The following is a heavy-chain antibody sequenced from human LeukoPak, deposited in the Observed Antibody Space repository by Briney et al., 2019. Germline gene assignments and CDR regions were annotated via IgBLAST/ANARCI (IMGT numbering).Heavy chain of an antibody. V-gene: IGHV1-2*02. Sequence: ASVKVSCKASGYTFTGYYMHWVRQAPGQGLEWMGWINPNSGGTNYAQKFQGRVTMTRDTSISTAYMELSRLRSDDTAVYYCARDHGYNWNDGSPRFYFDYWGQGTLVTVSS. CDR3: ARDHGYNWNDGSPRFYFDY. CDR2: INPNSGGT. D-gene: IGHD1-1*01. CDR1: GYTFTGYY. J-gene: IGHJ4*02.